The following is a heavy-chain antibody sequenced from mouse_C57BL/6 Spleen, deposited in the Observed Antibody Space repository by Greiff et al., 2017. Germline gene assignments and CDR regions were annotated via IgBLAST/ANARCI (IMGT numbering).Heavy chain of an antibody. V-gene: IGHV5-4*01. CDR2: ISDGGSYT. Sequence: EVKLMESGGGLVKPGGSLKLSCAASGFTFSSYAMSWVRQTPEKRLEWVATISDGGSYTYYPANVKGRFTISRDTAKNNLYLQMSHLTSEDTAMYYCAREDYSNSYFDYWGQGTTLTVSS. J-gene: IGHJ2*01. CDR1: GFTFSSYA. D-gene: IGHD2-5*01. CDR3: AREDYSNSYFDY.